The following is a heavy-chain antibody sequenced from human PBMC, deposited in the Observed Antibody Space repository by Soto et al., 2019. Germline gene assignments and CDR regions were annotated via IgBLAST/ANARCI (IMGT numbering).Heavy chain of an antibody. CDR1: GFTFSSYA. J-gene: IGHJ4*02. V-gene: IGHV3-30-3*01. CDR3: ARDPVLVVTAAGPFDY. CDR2: ISYDGSNK. D-gene: IGHD6-13*01. Sequence: GGSLILCCAASGFTFSSYAVHWVRHAPGKGLEWVAVISYDGSNKYYADSVKGRFTISRDNSKNTLYLQMNSLRAEDTAVYYCARDPVLVVTAAGPFDYWGQGTLVTSPQ.